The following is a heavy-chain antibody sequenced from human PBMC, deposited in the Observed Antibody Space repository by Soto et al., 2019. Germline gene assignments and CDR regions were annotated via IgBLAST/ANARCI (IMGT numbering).Heavy chain of an antibody. Sequence: SETLSLTCAISGAPITCGDYSWNWIRQPPGKGLEWIGYIFHGGSTYYNPSLRSRVTISVDRSRTQFSLKMSSVTAADTAVYYCARGRVVVPAAVMFNCLDPWGQGALVTVSS. J-gene: IGHJ5*02. CDR3: ARGRVVVPAAVMFNCLDP. CDR1: GAPITCGDYS. V-gene: IGHV4-30-2*01. CDR2: IFHGGST. D-gene: IGHD2-2*01.